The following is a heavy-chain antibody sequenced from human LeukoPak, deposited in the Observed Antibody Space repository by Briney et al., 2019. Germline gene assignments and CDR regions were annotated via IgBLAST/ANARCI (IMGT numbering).Heavy chain of an antibody. CDR2: ISSSGSTI. Sequence: GGSLRLSCAASGFTFSSYEMNWVRQAPGKGLEWVSYISSSGSTIYYADSVKGRFTISRDNAKNSLYLQMNGLRAEDTAVYYCARSYSSSWYYYMDVWGKGTTVTVSS. CDR3: ARSYSSSWYYYMDV. CDR1: GFTFSSYE. V-gene: IGHV3-48*03. D-gene: IGHD6-13*01. J-gene: IGHJ6*03.